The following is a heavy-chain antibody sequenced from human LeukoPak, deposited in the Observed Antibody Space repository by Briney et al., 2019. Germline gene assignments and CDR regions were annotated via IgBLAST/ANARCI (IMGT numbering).Heavy chain of an antibody. J-gene: IGHJ6*02. V-gene: IGHV4-34*01. D-gene: IGHD6-19*01. Sequence: SETLSLTCAVYGGSFSGYYWSWIRQPPGKGLEWIGEINHSGSTNYNPSLKSRVTISVDTSKNQFSLKLSSVTAADTAVYYCARTGWNYYGMDVWGQGTTVTVSS. CDR3: ARTGWNYYGMDV. CDR1: GGSFSGYY. CDR2: INHSGST.